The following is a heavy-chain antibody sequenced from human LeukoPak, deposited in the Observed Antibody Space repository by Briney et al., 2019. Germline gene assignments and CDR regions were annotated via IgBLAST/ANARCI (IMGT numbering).Heavy chain of an antibody. D-gene: IGHD6-13*01. Sequence: GGSLRLSCVASGFTFSGYRMTWVRQAPGKGLEWVANIKTDGSQIYYVDSVKGRFTISRDNAKNSLYLQMNSLRAEDTAVYYCAKDLNRIAAAGTGDWGQGTLVTVSS. V-gene: IGHV3-7*01. CDR1: GFTFSGYR. CDR2: IKTDGSQI. CDR3: AKDLNRIAAAGTGD. J-gene: IGHJ4*02.